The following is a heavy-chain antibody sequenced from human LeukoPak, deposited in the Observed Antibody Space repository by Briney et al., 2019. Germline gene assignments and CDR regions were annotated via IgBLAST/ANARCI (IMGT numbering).Heavy chain of an antibody. CDR2: IYYSGST. CDR1: GGSISSGGYY. V-gene: IGHV4-31*03. CDR3: ARGTTYGYALGFDY. J-gene: IGHJ4*02. D-gene: IGHD5-18*01. Sequence: SQTLSLTCTVSGGSISSGGYYWSWIRQHPGKGLEWIGYIYYSGSTYYNPSLKSRVTISVDTSKNQFSLKLSSVTAADTAVYYCARGTTYGYALGFDYWGQGTLVTASS.